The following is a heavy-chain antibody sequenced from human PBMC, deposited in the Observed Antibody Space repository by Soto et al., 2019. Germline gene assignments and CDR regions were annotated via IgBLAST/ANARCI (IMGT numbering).Heavy chain of an antibody. V-gene: IGHV4-30-4*01. J-gene: IGHJ6*02. D-gene: IGHD4-17*01. CDR3: ARLSTVTTYYYYGMDV. CDR1: GGSISSGDYY. CDR2: IYYSGST. Sequence: QVQLQESGPGLVKPSQTLSLTCTVSGGSISSGDYYWSWIRQPPGKGLEWIGYIYYSGSTYYNPSLKSRVTISVDTSKNQFPLKLSSVTAADTAVYYCARLSTVTTYYYYGMDVWGQGTTVTVSS.